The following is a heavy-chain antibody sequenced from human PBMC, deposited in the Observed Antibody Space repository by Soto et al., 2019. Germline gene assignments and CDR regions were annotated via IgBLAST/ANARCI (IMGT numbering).Heavy chain of an antibody. D-gene: IGHD2-21*02. CDR3: AHSIVTASLLDY. V-gene: IGHV2-5*02. J-gene: IGHJ4*02. CDR1: GFSLSTSGLG. Sequence: QITLKESGPTLVKPTQTLTLTCTFSGFSLSTSGLGVGWIRQPPGKALEWLALIYWDDDKRYSPSLKSRLTITKDTSKNQVVLTMTNIDPVDTATYYCAHSIVTASLLDYWGQGTLVTVSS. CDR2: IYWDDDK.